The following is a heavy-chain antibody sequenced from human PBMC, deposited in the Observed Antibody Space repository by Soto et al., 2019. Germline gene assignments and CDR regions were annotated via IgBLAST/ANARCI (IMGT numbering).Heavy chain of an antibody. D-gene: IGHD1-26*01. Sequence: QVQLVESGGGVVQPGRSLRLSCAASGFTFSYYYMHWVRQAPGKGLEWVAAISYDETDKGYAAAGKGRFAISRDNSNNTLYLQVNSLGADDTAGYFCAQGGAAFEVWGQGTVVTVSS. CDR2: ISYDETDK. J-gene: IGHJ3*01. CDR1: GFTFSYYY. V-gene: IGHV3-30*18. CDR3: AQGGAAFEV.